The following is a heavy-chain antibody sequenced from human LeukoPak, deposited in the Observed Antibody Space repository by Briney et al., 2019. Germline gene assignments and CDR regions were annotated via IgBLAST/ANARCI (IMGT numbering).Heavy chain of an antibody. V-gene: IGHV3-30*03. CDR3: ARDRETVGATIGFDY. CDR1: GFTFSSYG. CDR2: ISYDGSNK. Sequence: GGSLRLSCAASGFTFSSYGMHWVRQAPGKGLEWVAVISYDGSNKYYADTVKGRFTISRDNSKNTLYLQMNSLRAEDTAVYYCARDRETVGATIGFDYWGQGTLVAVSS. D-gene: IGHD1-26*01. J-gene: IGHJ4*02.